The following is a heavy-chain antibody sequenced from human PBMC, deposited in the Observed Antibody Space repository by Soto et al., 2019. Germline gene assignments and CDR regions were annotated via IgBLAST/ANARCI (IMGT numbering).Heavy chain of an antibody. CDR3: AKDRMPVSGTLFDF. J-gene: IGHJ4*02. D-gene: IGHD6-19*01. V-gene: IGHV3-23*01. CDR1: GFTFSNFA. CDR2: ISSVGGAT. Sequence: LRLSCAASGFTFSNFAMSWVRQAPGEGLEWVSGISSVGGATNYADSVKGRFTISRDNSKNTVYLQMNSLRGEDTAVYYCAKDRMPVSGTLFDFWGQGILVTVSS.